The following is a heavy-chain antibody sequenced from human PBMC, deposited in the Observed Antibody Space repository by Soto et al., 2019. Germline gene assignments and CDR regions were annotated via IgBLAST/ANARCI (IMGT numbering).Heavy chain of an antibody. Sequence: QVQLVESGGGVVQPGRSLRLSCAASGFTCSSYAMHWVCQDPGKGLEWVAVISYDGSNKYYADSVKGRFTISRDNSKNTLYLQMNSLRAEDTAVYYCARAKVAGTMGGVYWGQGTLVTVSS. CDR3: ARAKVAGTMGGVY. V-gene: IGHV3-30-3*01. CDR2: ISYDGSNK. D-gene: IGHD6-19*01. CDR1: GFTCSSYA. J-gene: IGHJ4*02.